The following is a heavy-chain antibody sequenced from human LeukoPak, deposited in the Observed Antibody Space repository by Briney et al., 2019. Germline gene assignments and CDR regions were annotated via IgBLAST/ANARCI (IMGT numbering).Heavy chain of an antibody. Sequence: GGSLRLSCAASGFTFSSYDMHWVRQAPGKGLEWVSAISTAGDTYYPGSVTGRFTISRENAKNSLYLQMNSLRAGDTAVYYCARANGDYENWFDPWGQGTLVTVS. CDR1: GFTFSSYD. D-gene: IGHD4-17*01. J-gene: IGHJ5*02. V-gene: IGHV3-13*01. CDR2: ISTAGDT. CDR3: ARANGDYENWFDP.